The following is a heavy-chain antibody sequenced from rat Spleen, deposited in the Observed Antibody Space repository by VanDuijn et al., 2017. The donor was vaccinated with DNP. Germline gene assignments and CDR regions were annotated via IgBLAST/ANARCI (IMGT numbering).Heavy chain of an antibody. Sequence: EVQLQESGPGLVKPSQSLSLTCSVTGYSITFNYWGWIRKFPGNKMEWMGYISYSGSTGYNPSLKSRISITRDTSKNQFFLQLNSVTIEDTATYYCARWTYGFDYWGQGVMVTVSS. CDR3: ARWTYGFDY. D-gene: IGHD1-11*01. V-gene: IGHV3-1*01. CDR2: ISYSGST. CDR1: GYSITFNY. J-gene: IGHJ2*01.